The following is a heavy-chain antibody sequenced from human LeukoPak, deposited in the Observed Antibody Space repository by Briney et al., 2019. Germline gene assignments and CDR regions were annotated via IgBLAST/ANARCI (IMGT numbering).Heavy chain of an antibody. V-gene: IGHV3-23*01. CDR3: AKARSGWCQFDY. CDR1: GFTFSSYA. Sequence: GGSLRLSCAASGFTFSSYAMSWVRQAPGKGLEWVSPISGSGGSTYYAESVKGRFTISRDNSKNTLYLQMNSLRAEDTDVYYCAKARSGWCQFDYWGQGTLVTVSS. J-gene: IGHJ4*02. CDR2: ISGSGGST. D-gene: IGHD6-19*01.